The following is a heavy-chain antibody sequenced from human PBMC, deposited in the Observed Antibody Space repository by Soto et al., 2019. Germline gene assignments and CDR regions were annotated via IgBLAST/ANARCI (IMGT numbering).Heavy chain of an antibody. J-gene: IGHJ6*02. CDR2: INPIVEIP. CDR3: ARDRRTNYDYYGMDV. Sequence: QVQLVQSGAEVKKPGSSVKVSCKASGDTFRRYSITWVRQAPGQGLEWMGRINPIVEIPRYAQKFQGRVTITVDKTTTTAQMELTSLRSDDTDVYYCARDRRTNYDYYGMDVWGQGTTVTVTS. V-gene: IGHV1-69*08. CDR1: GDTFRRYS.